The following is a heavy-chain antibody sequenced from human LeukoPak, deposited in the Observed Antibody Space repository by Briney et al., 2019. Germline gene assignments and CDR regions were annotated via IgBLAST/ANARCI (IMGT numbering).Heavy chain of an antibody. V-gene: IGHV3-23*01. CDR2: ISGGGERT. D-gene: IGHD6-19*01. Sequence: ETGGSLRLSCAASGIVFSTTAMNWARQSPGRGLEWVSAISGGGERTFYADSVKGRFTISRDNSKNMLYLQMNSLRVDDTAIYFCGKDGGQYSSGPEFDPRGQGALVTVSS. CDR1: GIVFSTTA. J-gene: IGHJ5*02. CDR3: GKDGGQYSSGPEFDP.